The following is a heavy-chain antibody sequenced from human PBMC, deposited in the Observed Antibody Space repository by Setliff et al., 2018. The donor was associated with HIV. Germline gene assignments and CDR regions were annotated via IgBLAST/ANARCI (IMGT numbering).Heavy chain of an antibody. J-gene: IGHJ4*02. CDR3: ARHGTWNSQRFHFDY. D-gene: IGHD1-7*01. Sequence: TLSLTCTVSGGSFSSVSYYWNWIRQPAGKGLEWIGRIYASGNTNYNPSLESRVTMSVDKSKNQFSLKLNSVTAADTAVYYCARHGTWNSQRFHFDYWGQGTLVTVSS. CDR1: GGSFSSVSYY. CDR2: IYASGNT. V-gene: IGHV4-61*02.